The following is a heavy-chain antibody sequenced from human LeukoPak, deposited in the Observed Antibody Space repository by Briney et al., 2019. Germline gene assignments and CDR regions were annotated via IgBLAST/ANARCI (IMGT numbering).Heavy chain of an antibody. V-gene: IGHV1-69-2*01. CDR2: VDPEDGET. D-gene: IGHD6-6*01. J-gene: IGHJ4*02. Sequence: GASVKVSCKASGYTFTDYYMHWVQQAPGKGLEWMGRVDPEDGETIYAEKFQGRVTITADTSTDTAYMELSSLRSEDTAVYYCANGEEYSSSRWGQGTLVTVSP. CDR3: ANGEEYSSSR. CDR1: GYTFTDYY.